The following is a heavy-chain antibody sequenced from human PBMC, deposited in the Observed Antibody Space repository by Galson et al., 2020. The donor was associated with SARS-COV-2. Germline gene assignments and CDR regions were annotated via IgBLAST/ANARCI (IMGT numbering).Heavy chain of an antibody. J-gene: IGHJ4*02. Sequence: EWIGEINHSGSTNYNPSLKSRVTISVDTSKNQFSLKLSSVTAADTAVYYCARGRGGSSNIDYWGQGTLVTVS. D-gene: IGHD1-26*01. V-gene: IGHV4-34*01. CDR2: INHSGST. CDR3: ARGRGGSSNIDY.